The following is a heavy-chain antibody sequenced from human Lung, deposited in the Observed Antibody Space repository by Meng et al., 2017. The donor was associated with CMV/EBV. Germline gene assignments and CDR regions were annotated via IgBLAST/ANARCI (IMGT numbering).Heavy chain of an antibody. V-gene: IGHV4-4*03. J-gene: IGHJ4*02. CDR1: GGSISSSNW. CDR3: ASFPPPGKQWLVTDY. D-gene: IGHD6-19*01. CDR2: IYHSGST. Sequence: QVPLQASGPGLVNPPGTLSLTCAVSGGSISSSNWWSWVRQPPGKGLEWIGEIYHSGSTNYNPSLKSRVTISVDKSKNQFSLKLSSVTAADTAVYYCASFPPPGKQWLVTDYWGQGTLVTVSS.